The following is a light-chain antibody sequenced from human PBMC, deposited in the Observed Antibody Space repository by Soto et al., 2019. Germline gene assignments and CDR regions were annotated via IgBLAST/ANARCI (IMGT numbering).Light chain of an antibody. J-gene: IGKJ1*01. CDR3: QQYYSTPPT. CDR2: WAS. Sequence: DIVLTQSPDSLAVSLGERATINCKSSQSVLYSSNNKNYLAWYQQKPGQTPKLLIYWASTRESGVPDRFRGSGSGTDFTLTISSLQAEDVAVYYCQQYYSTPPTFGQGTKVEIK. CDR1: QSVLYSSNNKNY. V-gene: IGKV4-1*01.